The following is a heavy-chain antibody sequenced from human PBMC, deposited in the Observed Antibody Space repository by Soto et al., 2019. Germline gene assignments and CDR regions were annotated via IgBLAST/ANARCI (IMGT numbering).Heavy chain of an antibody. J-gene: IGHJ5*02. CDR1: RAFINSGGFY. CDR2: IFHSGST. Sequence: LTCSVSRAFINSGGFYYSWIRQPPGKGLEWLGYIFHSGSTLYNPSLRGRLTLSADTSRNQLSLYLTSVTAADTAVYYCVRGGIAGHWFDPWGQGILVTVSS. V-gene: IGHV4-31*03. D-gene: IGHD2-15*01. CDR3: VRGGIAGHWFDP.